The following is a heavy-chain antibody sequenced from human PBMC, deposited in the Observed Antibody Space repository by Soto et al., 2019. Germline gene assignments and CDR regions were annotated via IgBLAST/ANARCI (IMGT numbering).Heavy chain of an antibody. J-gene: IGHJ6*02. CDR2: INHSGST. V-gene: IGHV4-34*01. D-gene: IGHD3-10*01. CDR1: GRSFSGYY. Sequence: SETLSLTCALYGRSFSGYYWSWIRHPHGMTLEWLGEINHSGSTNYNPSLKSRVTISVDTSKNQFALKLSSVTAADTAVYYCARGRGTYGSGSYYSSYYYYYYGMDVWGQGTTVT. CDR3: ARGRGTYGSGSYYSSYYYYYYGMDV.